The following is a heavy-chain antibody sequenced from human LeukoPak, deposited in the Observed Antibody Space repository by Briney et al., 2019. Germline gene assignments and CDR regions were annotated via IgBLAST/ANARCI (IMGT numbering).Heavy chain of an antibody. D-gene: IGHD6-19*01. CDR2: INPNSGGT. Sequence: GASVKVSCKASGYTFTGYYIHWVRQPPGQGLEWMGWINPNSGGTNYAQKFQGRVTMTRDTSISTAYMELSRLRSDDTAVYYCARDWDIAVAFFDCWGQGTLVTVSS. J-gene: IGHJ4*02. CDR3: ARDWDIAVAFFDC. CDR1: GYTFTGYY. V-gene: IGHV1-2*02.